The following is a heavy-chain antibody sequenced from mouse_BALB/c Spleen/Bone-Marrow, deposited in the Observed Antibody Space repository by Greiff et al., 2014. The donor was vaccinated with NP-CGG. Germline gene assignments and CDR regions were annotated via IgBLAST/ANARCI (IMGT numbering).Heavy chain of an antibody. D-gene: IGHD1-1*01. CDR2: ISSGGSYT. CDR1: GFTFSSYG. J-gene: IGHJ2*01. V-gene: IGHV5-6*01. CDR3: ARPTTVVATGGSFDY. Sequence: EVQLVESGGDLVKPGGSLKPSCAASGFTFSSYGMSWVRQTPDKRLEWVATISSGGSYTYYPDSVKGRFTISRDNAKNTLYLQMSSLKSEDTAMYYCARPTTVVATGGSFDYWGQGTTLTVSS.